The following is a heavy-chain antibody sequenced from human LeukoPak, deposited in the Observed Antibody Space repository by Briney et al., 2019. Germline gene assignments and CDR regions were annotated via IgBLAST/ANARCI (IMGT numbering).Heavy chain of an antibody. J-gene: IGHJ4*02. CDR2: IKQDASEI. V-gene: IGHV3-7*01. D-gene: IGHD3-10*01. CDR3: ATDGGPFDN. Sequence: GGSLRLSCAASGVTISGYWMSWVRQAPGKGLEWVANIKQDASEIYYVGSVKGRFTTSRDNAKNSVFLQMNSLRAEDTAVYYCATDGGPFDNWGQGILVTVSS. CDR1: GVTISGYW.